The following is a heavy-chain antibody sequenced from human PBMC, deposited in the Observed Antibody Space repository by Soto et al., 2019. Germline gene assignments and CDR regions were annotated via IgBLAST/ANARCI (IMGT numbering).Heavy chain of an antibody. CDR1: GYTFTSYG. Sequence: ASVKVSCKASGYTFTSYGISWVRQAPGQGLEWMGWISAYSGNTNYAQKLQGRVTMTTDTSTSTAYMELRSLRSDDTAVYYCARDEYSGYDWGPADYWGQGTLVTVSS. J-gene: IGHJ4*02. CDR2: ISAYSGNT. D-gene: IGHD5-12*01. V-gene: IGHV1-18*01. CDR3: ARDEYSGYDWGPADY.